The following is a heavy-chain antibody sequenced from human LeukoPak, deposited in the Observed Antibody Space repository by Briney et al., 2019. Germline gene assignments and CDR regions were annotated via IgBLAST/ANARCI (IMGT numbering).Heavy chain of an antibody. V-gene: IGHV3-30*02. D-gene: IGHD4-11*01. CDR1: GLTFSNYG. CDR2: IRYDGSNK. CDR3: ATSTVTTSYNYYYYYMHV. Sequence: GGSLRLSCTASGLTFSNYGMHWVRQAPGKGLEWVAFIRYDGSNKYYADSVKGRFTISRDNSKNTLYLQVNSLRPEDTAVYYCATSTVTTSYNYYYYYMHVWGKGTTVTVSS. J-gene: IGHJ6*03.